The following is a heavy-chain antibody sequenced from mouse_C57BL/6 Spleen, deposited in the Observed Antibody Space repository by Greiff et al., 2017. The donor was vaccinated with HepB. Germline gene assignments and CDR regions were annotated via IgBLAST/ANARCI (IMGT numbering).Heavy chain of an antibody. J-gene: IGHJ4*01. D-gene: IGHD2-1*01. V-gene: IGHV1-72*01. CDR2: IDPNSGGT. CDR3: ARSYGNQYYYAMDY. CDR1: GYTFTSYW. Sequence: VQLQQSGAELVKPGASVKLSCKASGYTFTSYWMHWVKQRPGRGLEWIGRIDPNSGGTKYNEKFKSKATLTVDKPSSTAYMQLSSLTSEDSAVYYCARSYGNQYYYAMDYWGQGTSVTVSS.